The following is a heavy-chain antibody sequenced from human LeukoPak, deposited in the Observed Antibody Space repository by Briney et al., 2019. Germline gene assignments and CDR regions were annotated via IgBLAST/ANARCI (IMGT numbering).Heavy chain of an antibody. CDR1: GFTFSSYS. CDR3: ARVTGEGYYFDY. D-gene: IGHD7-27*01. CDR2: ISSSSSYI. V-gene: IGHV3-21*01. J-gene: IGHJ4*02. Sequence: PGGSLRLSCAASGFTFSSYSMNWVRQAPGKGLEWVSSISSSSSYIYYADSVKGRFTISRDNAKSSLYLQMNSLRAEDTAVYYCARVTGEGYYFDYWGQGTLVTVSS.